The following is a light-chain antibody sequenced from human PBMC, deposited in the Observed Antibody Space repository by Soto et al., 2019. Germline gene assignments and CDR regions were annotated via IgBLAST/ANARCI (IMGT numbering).Light chain of an antibody. V-gene: IGKV1-5*01. Sequence: GDRVPITCRASQTISTWMAWYQQKPGKAPKLLVYDASTLQSGVASRFSGSGSGTEFTLTIGGLQPDDFATYYCQQFNSYPITFGQGTRLEI. CDR1: QTISTW. J-gene: IGKJ5*01. CDR2: DAS. CDR3: QQFNSYPIT.